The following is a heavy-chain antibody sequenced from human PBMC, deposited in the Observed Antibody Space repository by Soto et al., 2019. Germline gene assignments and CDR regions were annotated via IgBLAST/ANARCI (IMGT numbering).Heavy chain of an antibody. D-gene: IGHD3-3*01. CDR3: ARCFDSWVGIDH. Sequence: GGSLRLSCVVPGSIFIGYGMHWVRQAPGKGLEWVAVIWHDGSEIYYADSVKGRFTISRDNSKNTLYLQMNSVTAADTAVYYCARCFDSWVGIDHWGQGTLVTVSS. CDR1: GSIFIGYG. CDR2: IWHDGSEI. V-gene: IGHV3-33*01. J-gene: IGHJ4*02.